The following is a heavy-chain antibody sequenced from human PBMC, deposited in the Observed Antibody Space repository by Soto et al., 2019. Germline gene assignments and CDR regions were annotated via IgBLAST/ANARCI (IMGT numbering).Heavy chain of an antibody. CDR2: IIPIFGTA. CDR3: AGKYGYGDYAWSFGAFDI. J-gene: IGHJ3*02. V-gene: IGHV1-69*13. D-gene: IGHD4-17*01. CDR1: GGTFSSYA. Sequence: SVKVSCKASGGTFSSYAISWVRQAPGQGLEWMGGIIPIFGTANYAQKFQGRVTITADESTSTAYMELSSLRSEDTAVYYCAGKYGYGDYAWSFGAFDIWGQGTMVTVSS.